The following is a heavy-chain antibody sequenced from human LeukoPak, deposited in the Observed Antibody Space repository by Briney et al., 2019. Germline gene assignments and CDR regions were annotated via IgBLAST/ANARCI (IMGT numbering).Heavy chain of an antibody. CDR3: ARAHSGWSGLFDY. CDR1: GYIFTSYW. D-gene: IGHD6-19*01. V-gene: IGHV5-51*01. CDR2: IYPGDSDT. J-gene: IGHJ4*02. Sequence: GESLKISCKGSGYIFTSYWIGWVRQMPGKGLELMGIIYPGDSDTRYSPSLQGQVTISADKSISTASLQWSSLKASDTAMYYCARAHSGWSGLFDYWGQGTLVTVCS.